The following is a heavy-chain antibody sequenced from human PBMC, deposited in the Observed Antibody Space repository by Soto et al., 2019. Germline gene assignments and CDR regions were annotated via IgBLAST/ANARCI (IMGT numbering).Heavy chain of an antibody. V-gene: IGHV3-30-3*01. CDR1: GFTFSSYA. CDR3: ARELSIAAAGTGFDY. Sequence: QVQLVESGGGVVQPGRSLRLSCAASGFTFSSYAMHWVRQAPGQGLEWVAVISYDGSNKYYADSVKGRFTISRDNSKNTLYLQMNSLRAEDTAVYYCARELSIAAAGTGFDYWGQGTLVTVSS. D-gene: IGHD6-13*01. J-gene: IGHJ4*02. CDR2: ISYDGSNK.